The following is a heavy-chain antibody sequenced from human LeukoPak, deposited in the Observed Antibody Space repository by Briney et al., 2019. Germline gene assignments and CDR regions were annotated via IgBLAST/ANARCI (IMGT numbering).Heavy chain of an antibody. CDR1: GYSLTSYW. J-gene: IGHJ4*02. D-gene: IGHD1-26*01. V-gene: IGHV5-51*01. Sequence: GESLKISCQGSGYSLTSYWLGLVRQMPGKGLEGMGIIYPGDYDTTYSPSFQGQVTISADKSISTAYLQWSSLKASDTAMYYCATNHRYRGSFYWGQGTLVTVSS. CDR3: ATNHRYRGSFY. CDR2: IYPGDYDT.